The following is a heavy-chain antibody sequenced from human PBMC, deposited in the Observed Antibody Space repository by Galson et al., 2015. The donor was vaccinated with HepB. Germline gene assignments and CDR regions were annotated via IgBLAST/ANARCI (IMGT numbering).Heavy chain of an antibody. CDR1: GGTFSSYA. Sequence: SVKVSCKASGGTFSSYAISWVRQAPGQGLEWMGGIIPILGIANYAQKFQGRVTITADKSTSTAYMELSSLRSEDTAVYYCARAGYCSSTSCDRAAFDIWGQGTMVTVSS. J-gene: IGHJ3*02. D-gene: IGHD2-2*01. V-gene: IGHV1-69*10. CDR2: IIPILGIA. CDR3: ARAGYCSSTSCDRAAFDI.